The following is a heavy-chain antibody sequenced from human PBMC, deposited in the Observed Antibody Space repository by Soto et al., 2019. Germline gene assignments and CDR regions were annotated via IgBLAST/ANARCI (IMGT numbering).Heavy chain of an antibody. CDR2: LDQDGSER. Sequence: EVQLVESGGGLFQPGGSLRLSCEASGFTFSTYWMTWVRRPPGKGLEWVANLDQDGSERYYVDSVRGRFTISRDNAKNSLYLQMNSLRAEDTAVYYCVCGGNFFVYWGQGTLVTVSP. D-gene: IGHD3-16*01. CDR3: VCGGNFFVY. CDR1: GFTFSTYW. J-gene: IGHJ4*02. V-gene: IGHV3-7*01.